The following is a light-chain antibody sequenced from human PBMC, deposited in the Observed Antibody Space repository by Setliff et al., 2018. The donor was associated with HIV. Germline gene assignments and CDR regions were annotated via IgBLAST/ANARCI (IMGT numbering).Light chain of an antibody. Sequence: QSALTQPASVSGSPGQSITISCTGTSSDVGGYSHVSWYQQHPGKAPKLIIYEVRNRPSGVSNRFSGSKSGNTASLTISGLQAEDEADYYCSSYTSSSTLFGTGTKVTV. CDR3: SSYTSSSTL. CDR1: SSDVGGYSH. J-gene: IGLJ1*01. V-gene: IGLV2-14*01. CDR2: EVR.